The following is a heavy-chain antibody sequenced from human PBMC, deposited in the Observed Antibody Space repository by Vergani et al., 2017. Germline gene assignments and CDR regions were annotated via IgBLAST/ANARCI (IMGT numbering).Heavy chain of an antibody. V-gene: IGHV4-34*01. Sequence: QVQLQQWGAGLLKPSETLSLTCAVYGGSFSGYYWSWIRQPPGKGLEWIGEINHSGSTNYNPSLKSRVTISVDTSKNLFSLKLSSVTAADTAVYYCASLSDMVRGADYWGQGTLVTVSS. CDR1: GGSFSGYY. D-gene: IGHD3-10*01. CDR3: ASLSDMVRGADY. J-gene: IGHJ4*02. CDR2: INHSGST.